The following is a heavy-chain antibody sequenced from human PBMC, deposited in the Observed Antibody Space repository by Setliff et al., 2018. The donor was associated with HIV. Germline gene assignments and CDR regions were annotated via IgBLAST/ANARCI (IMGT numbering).Heavy chain of an antibody. V-gene: IGHV1-46*02. D-gene: IGHD3-3*01. CDR3: ARDLRDGFEEWFSTLDDGMDV. CDR1: GYTFNSNY. J-gene: IGHJ6*02. Sequence: ASVKVSCKTSGYTFNSNYMHWVRQAPGQGLEWMGLINPTGAITFYPQKFQARVTMTRDTSTSTVYLELSRLRSDDTAVYYCARDLRDGFEEWFSTLDDGMDVWGQGTTVTVSS. CDR2: INPTGAIT.